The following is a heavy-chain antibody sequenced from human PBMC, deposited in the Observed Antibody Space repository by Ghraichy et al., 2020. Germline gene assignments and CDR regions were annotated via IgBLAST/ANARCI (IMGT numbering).Heavy chain of an antibody. V-gene: IGHV4-59*08. CDR3: ARQTLEPPHYYYYYMDV. J-gene: IGHJ6*03. Sequence: SETLSLTCTVSGGSISSYYWSWIRQPPGKGLEWIGYIYYSGSTNYNPSLKSRVTISVDTSKNQFSLKLSSVTAADTAVYYCARQTLEPPHYYYYYMDVWGKGTTVTVSS. D-gene: IGHD1-14*01. CDR1: GGSISSYY. CDR2: IYYSGST.